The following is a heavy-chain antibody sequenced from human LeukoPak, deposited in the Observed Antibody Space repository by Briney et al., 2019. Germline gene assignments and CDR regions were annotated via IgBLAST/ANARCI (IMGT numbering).Heavy chain of an antibody. CDR3: AREAGIAAAIVWFDP. J-gene: IGHJ5*02. CDR1: GGSFSGYY. Sequence: PSETLSLTCAVYGGSFSGYYWNWIRQPPGKGLEWIGEIDHSGSTNYNPSLKSRVTISVDTSKNHFSLKLSSVTAEDTAVYYCAREAGIAAAIVWFDPWGQGTLVTVSS. V-gene: IGHV4-34*01. D-gene: IGHD6-13*01. CDR2: IDHSGST.